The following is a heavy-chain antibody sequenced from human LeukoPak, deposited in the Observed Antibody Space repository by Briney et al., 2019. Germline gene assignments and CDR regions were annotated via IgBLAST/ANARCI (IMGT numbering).Heavy chain of an antibody. CDR3: ATEFYNSSAYYYVRNVLNI. V-gene: IGHV1-24*01. Sequence: ASVKVSCKVSGYTLSELSMHWVRQAPGKGLEWMGGFDPEENEGIYAQNFQGRVTMTEDTSTDTAYMELSSLRSEDTALYFCATEFYNSSAYYYVRNVLNIWGQGTMVTVSS. CDR1: GYTLSELS. D-gene: IGHD3-22*01. J-gene: IGHJ3*02. CDR2: FDPEENEG.